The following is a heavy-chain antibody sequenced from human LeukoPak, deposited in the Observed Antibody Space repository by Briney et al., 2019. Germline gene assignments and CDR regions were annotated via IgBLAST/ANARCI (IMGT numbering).Heavy chain of an antibody. J-gene: IGHJ4*02. CDR1: GGSISSGVYY. CDR3: ARGGWNDVTFDY. Sequence: SETLSLTCTVSGGSISSGVYYWSWIRQHPGKGLEWIGYIYYSGSTYYNPSLKSRVTISVDTSKNQFSLKLSSVTAADTAVYYCARGGWNDVTFDYWGQGTLVTVSS. D-gene: IGHD1-1*01. CDR2: IYYSGST. V-gene: IGHV4-31*03.